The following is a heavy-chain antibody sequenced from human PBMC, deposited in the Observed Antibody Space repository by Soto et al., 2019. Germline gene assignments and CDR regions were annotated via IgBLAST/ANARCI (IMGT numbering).Heavy chain of an antibody. J-gene: IGHJ4*01. Sequence: EVQLVESGGGLVQPGRSLRLSCAASGFTFDDYAMHWVRQAPGKGLEWVSGISWNSGIIGYADSVKGRFTISGDNAGNSLHLQMNSLRAEDTALYYCVXTKGXXXPFPFDCWGRGTLVTVSS. CDR3: VXTKGXXXPFPFDC. CDR2: ISWNSGII. CDR1: GFTFDDYA. V-gene: IGHV3-9*01.